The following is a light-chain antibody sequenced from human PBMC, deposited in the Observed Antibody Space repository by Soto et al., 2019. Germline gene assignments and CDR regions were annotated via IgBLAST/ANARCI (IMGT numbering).Light chain of an antibody. Sequence: DIQMTQSPSSLSASVGARVSITCQASQDIRTSLSWFQQKPGRAPKLLIYGASNLETGVPSRFRGSGPGRDFTFTISSLQPEDIATYYCQQYDNLPPFTFGPGTKVDIK. V-gene: IGKV1-33*01. CDR2: GAS. CDR1: QDIRTS. J-gene: IGKJ3*01. CDR3: QQYDNLPPFT.